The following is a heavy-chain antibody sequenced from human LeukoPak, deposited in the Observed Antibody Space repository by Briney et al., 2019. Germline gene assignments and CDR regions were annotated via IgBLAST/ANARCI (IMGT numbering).Heavy chain of an antibody. V-gene: IGHV3-30*04. Sequence: GGSLRLSCAASGFIFSNYAMHWVRQAPGKGLDWVAVISFDGSNIYYADSAKGRFTISRDNSKNTLYLQMNSLRAEDTALYYCAREVPYGDYQDGEGFDPWGQGTLVTVSS. CDR2: ISFDGSNI. CDR3: AREVPYGDYQDGEGFDP. CDR1: GFIFSNYA. J-gene: IGHJ5*02. D-gene: IGHD4-17*01.